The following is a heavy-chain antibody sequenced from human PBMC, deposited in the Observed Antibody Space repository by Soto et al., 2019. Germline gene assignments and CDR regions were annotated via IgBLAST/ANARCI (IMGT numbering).Heavy chain of an antibody. V-gene: IGHV1-24*01. D-gene: IGHD5-12*01. CDR2: FDPEDGET. Sequence: ASVKVSCKVSGYTLTELSMHWVRQAPGKGLEWMGGFDPEDGETIYAQKFQGRVTMTEDTSTDTAYMELSSLRSEDTAVYYCATNNVGYSGYKGGATYYYYMDVWGKGTTVTVSS. CDR1: GYTLTELS. CDR3: ATNNVGYSGYKGGATYYYYMDV. J-gene: IGHJ6*03.